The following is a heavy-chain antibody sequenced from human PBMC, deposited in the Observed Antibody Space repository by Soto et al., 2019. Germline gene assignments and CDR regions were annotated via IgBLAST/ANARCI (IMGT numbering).Heavy chain of an antibody. D-gene: IGHD2-8*01. CDR3: APSLGYCTDGLCRPYYYFDF. CDR2: FDPEDGET. CDR1: GYTLTELS. J-gene: IGHJ4*02. Sequence: ASVKVSCKVSGYTLTELSMHWVRQAPGKGLEWMGGFDPEDGETIYAQKFQGRVTMTEDTSTDTAYMELSSLRSEDTAVYYCAPSLGYCTDGLCRPYYYFDFWGQGTLVTVSS. V-gene: IGHV1-24*01.